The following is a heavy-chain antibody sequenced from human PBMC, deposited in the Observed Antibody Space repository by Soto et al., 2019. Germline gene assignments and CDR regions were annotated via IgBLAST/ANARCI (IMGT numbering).Heavy chain of an antibody. J-gene: IGHJ4*02. CDR2: IIPILGIA. CDR1: GGTFSSYT. D-gene: IGHD3-22*01. CDR3: ARDDSSGSFDY. Sequence: SVKVSCKASGGTFSSYTISWVRQAPGQGLEWMGRIIPILGIANYAQKFQGRVTITADKSTSTAYMELSSLRSEDTAVYYCARDDSSGSFDYWGQGTLVTVSS. V-gene: IGHV1-69*04.